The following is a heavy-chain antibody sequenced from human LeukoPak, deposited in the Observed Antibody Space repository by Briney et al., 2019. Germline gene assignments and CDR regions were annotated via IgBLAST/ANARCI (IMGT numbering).Heavy chain of an antibody. V-gene: IGHV1-2*04. D-gene: IGHD3-22*01. J-gene: IGHJ4*02. CDR2: INPNSGGT. CDR1: GYTFTGCY. Sequence: ASVKVSCKASGYTFTGCYMHWVRQAPGQGLEWMGWINPNSGGTNYAQKFQGWVTMTRDTSISTAYMELSRLRSDDTAVYYCARAGSSGYYPCFDYWGQGTLVTVSS. CDR3: ARAGSSGYYPCFDY.